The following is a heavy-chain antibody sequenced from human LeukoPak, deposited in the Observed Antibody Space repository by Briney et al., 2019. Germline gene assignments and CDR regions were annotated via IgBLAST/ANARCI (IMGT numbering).Heavy chain of an antibody. CDR1: GGSFNGYY. J-gene: IGHJ4*02. D-gene: IGHD4-23*01. V-gene: IGHV4-34*01. CDR2: INHSGST. Sequence: KPSETLSLTCAVYGGSFNGYYWSWIRQPPGKGLEWIGEINHSGSTNYSPSLKSRVTLSVDTSKNQFSLKLSSVTAADTAVYYCARNDYGGNLAFDYWGQGTLVTVSS. CDR3: ARNDYGGNLAFDY.